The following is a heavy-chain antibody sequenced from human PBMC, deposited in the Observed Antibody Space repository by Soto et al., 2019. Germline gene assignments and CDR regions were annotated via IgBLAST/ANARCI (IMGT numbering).Heavy chain of an antibody. CDR1: GGSISSYY. V-gene: IGHV4-59*01. D-gene: IGHD4-17*01. CDR3: ARVVKSAVTIYLYYGMDV. Sequence: QVQLQESGPGLVKPSETLSLTCTVSGGSISSYYWSWIRQPPGKGLEWIGYIHYSGSTNYNASLRSRVTISVDTSKNQFSLKLTSVTAADTAVYYCARVVKSAVTIYLYYGMDVWGQGTTVTVSS. J-gene: IGHJ6*02. CDR2: IHYSGST.